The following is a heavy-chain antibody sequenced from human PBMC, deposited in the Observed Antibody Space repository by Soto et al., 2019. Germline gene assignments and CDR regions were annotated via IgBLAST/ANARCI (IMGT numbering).Heavy chain of an antibody. J-gene: IGHJ4*02. D-gene: IGHD4-17*01. V-gene: IGHV5-51*03. Sequence: EGQLVQSGAEVKKPGESLKISCKDSGHSFSTNWIGWVRQMPGKGLEWMGIIYPDDSDTTYSPSFQGQVTISADKSISTAYLQWSSLKASDSALYYCARPYGDYTWGQGTRVTVSS. CDR3: ARPYGDYT. CDR1: GHSFSTNW. CDR2: IYPDDSDT.